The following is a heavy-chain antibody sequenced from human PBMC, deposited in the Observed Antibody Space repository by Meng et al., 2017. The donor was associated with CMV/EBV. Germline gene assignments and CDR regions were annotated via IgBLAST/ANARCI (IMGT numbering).Heavy chain of an antibody. V-gene: IGHV1-69*10. CDR2: IIPILGIA. Sequence: RWVRQAPGQGLEWMGGIIPILGIANYAQKFQGRVTITADKSTSTAYMELSSLRSEDTAVYYCARGGYCSSTSCLEASNYYYYGMDVWGQGTTVTVSS. D-gene: IGHD2-2*01. CDR3: ARGGYCSSTSCLEASNYYYYGMDV. J-gene: IGHJ6*02.